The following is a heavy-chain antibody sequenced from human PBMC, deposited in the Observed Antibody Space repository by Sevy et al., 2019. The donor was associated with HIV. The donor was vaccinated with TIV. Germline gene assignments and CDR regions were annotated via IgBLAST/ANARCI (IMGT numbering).Heavy chain of an antibody. CDR3: ARYGGRDGHSIDY. Sequence: GGSLRLSCAASGYIFSNYAMHWIRQAPGKGLEGVAVILYDGTDKYYADSVQGRFTISRDNSKNTLYLQMNSLRVEDTAVYYCARYGGRDGHSIDYWGQGTLVTVSS. CDR1: GYIFSNYA. J-gene: IGHJ4*02. CDR2: ILYDGTDK. D-gene: IGHD3-16*01. V-gene: IGHV3-33*01.